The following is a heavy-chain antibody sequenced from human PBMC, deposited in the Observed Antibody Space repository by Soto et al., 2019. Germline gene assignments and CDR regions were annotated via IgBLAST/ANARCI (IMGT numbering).Heavy chain of an antibody. Sequence: SETLCLTCTVSGGSISSGDYYWSWIRQPPGKDLEWIGSIYYRGSAYYNPSPKGRVTISVDTSKNQCSLKLSSVTAADTAVYYCARNPYGGDCYYSHLCLSSATSTDTWFDPWGQGTLVTVSS. CDR3: ARNPYGGDCYYSHLCLSSATSTDTWFDP. D-gene: IGHD2-21*02. CDR2: IYYRGSA. J-gene: IGHJ5*02. CDR1: GGSISSGDYY. V-gene: IGHV4-30-4*08.